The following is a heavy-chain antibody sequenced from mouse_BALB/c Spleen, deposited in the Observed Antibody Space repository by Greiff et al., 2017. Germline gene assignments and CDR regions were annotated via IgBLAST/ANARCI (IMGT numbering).Heavy chain of an antibody. CDR3: ARCHYYGSSYDYAMDY. J-gene: IGHJ4*01. CDR2: IDPANGNT. V-gene: IGHV14-3*02. D-gene: IGHD1-1*01. CDR1: GFNIKDTY. Sequence: EVMLVESGAELVKPGASVKLSCTASGFNIKDTYMHWVKQRPEQGLEWIGRIDPANGNTKYDPKFQGKATITADTSSNTAYLQLSSLTSEDTAVYYCARCHYYGSSYDYAMDYWGQGTSVTVSS.